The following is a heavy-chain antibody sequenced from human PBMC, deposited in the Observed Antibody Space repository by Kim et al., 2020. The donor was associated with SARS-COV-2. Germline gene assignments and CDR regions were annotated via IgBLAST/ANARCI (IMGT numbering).Heavy chain of an antibody. J-gene: IGHJ4*02. CDR2: INHSGST. Sequence: SETLSLTCAVYGGSFSGYYWSWIRQPPGKGLEWIGEINHSGSTNYNPSLKSRVTISVDTSKNQFSLKLSSVTAADTAVYYCARGRTSFTAPNIYGSGSYYLYWGQGTLVTVSS. CDR1: GGSFSGYY. V-gene: IGHV4-34*01. CDR3: ARGRTSFTAPNIYGSGSYYLY. D-gene: IGHD3-10*01.